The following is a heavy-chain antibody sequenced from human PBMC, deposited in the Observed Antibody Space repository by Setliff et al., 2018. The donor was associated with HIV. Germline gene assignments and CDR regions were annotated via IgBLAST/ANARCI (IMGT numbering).Heavy chain of an antibody. D-gene: IGHD1-1*01. V-gene: IGHV3-74*01. J-gene: IGHJ6*03. CDR1: GFSVTTAA. Sequence: GESLKISCVVSGFSVTTAAMAWVRQAPGKGLEWVARIETDGSDTSYADSVKGRFTISRDNTKKTLYLQMTSLRAEDTAVYFCTKYTRGGSILYYMDVWGKGTTVTVSS. CDR2: IETDGSDT. CDR3: TKYTRGGSILYYMDV.